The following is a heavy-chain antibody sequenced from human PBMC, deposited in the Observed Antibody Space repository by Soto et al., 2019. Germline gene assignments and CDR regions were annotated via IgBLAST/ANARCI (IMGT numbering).Heavy chain of an antibody. CDR3: ARGVTDFDF. V-gene: IGHV4-61*05. D-gene: IGHD2-8*01. CDR2: IYYSGST. Sequence: LSLTCTVSGGSISSSSYYWGWIRQPPGKGLEWIGYIYYSGSTNYNPSLKSRVTISVDTSKNQFSLKLSSVTAADTAVYYCARGVTDFDFWGQGTLVTVSS. J-gene: IGHJ4*02. CDR1: GGSISSSSYY.